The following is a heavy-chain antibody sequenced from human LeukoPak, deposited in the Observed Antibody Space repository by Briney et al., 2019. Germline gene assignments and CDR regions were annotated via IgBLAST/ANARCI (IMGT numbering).Heavy chain of an antibody. V-gene: IGHV3-23*01. Sequence: GGSLRLSCAASGFTFSKYAMNWVRQAPGKGLEWVSDVSGSGSDTYYADSVKGRFTISRDNSKNTLYLQMNSLRAEDTAVYYCANEAVGYYYGMDVWGQGTTVTVSS. CDR2: VSGSGSDT. CDR3: ANEAVGYYYGMDV. D-gene: IGHD1-26*01. CDR1: GFTFSKYA. J-gene: IGHJ6*02.